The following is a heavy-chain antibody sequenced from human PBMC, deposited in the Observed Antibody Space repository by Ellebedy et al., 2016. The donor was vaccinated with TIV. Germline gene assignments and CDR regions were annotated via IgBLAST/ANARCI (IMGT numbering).Heavy chain of an antibody. J-gene: IGHJ5*02. CDR2: ISGSGGST. CDR3: AKDQGIVVVIDWFDP. CDR1: GFTFSSYA. Sequence: GESLKISXAASGFTFSSYAMSWVRQAPGKGLEWVSAISGSGGSTYYADSVKGRFTISRDNSKNTLYLQMNSLRAEDTAVYYCAKDQGIVVVIDWFDPWGQGTLVTVSS. D-gene: IGHD3-22*01. V-gene: IGHV3-23*01.